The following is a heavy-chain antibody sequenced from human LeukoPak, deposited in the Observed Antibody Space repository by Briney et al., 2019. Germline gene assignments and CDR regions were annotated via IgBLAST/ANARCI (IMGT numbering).Heavy chain of an antibody. D-gene: IGHD4-17*01. CDR3: GRCGGENLPRVNLFNH. CDR1: GGSFSGYY. CDR2: INHSGST. J-gene: IGHJ5*02. V-gene: IGHV4-34*01. Sequence: SETLSLTCAVYGGSFSGYYWSWIRQPPGKGLEWIGEINHSGSTNYNPSLKSRVTISVDTSKNQFSLRLSSVAAADTAVDYCGRCGGENLPRVNLFNHWGQGTLVTVSS.